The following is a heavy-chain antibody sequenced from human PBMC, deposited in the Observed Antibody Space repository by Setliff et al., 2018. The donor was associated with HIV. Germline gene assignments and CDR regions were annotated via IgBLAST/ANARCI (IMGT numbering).Heavy chain of an antibody. Sequence: GASVKVSCKASGYTFTTYGVNWVRQAPGQGLEWMGWINSYNGNTKFAQKFQGRVTMTTDTSTTTAFMELRSLKADDTGIYYCSRSGVPPYYYYGWDVWGQGTTVTVSS. D-gene: IGHD3-10*01. J-gene: IGHJ6*02. V-gene: IGHV1-18*04. CDR3: SRSGVPPYYYYGWDV. CDR1: GYTFTTYG. CDR2: INSYNGNT.